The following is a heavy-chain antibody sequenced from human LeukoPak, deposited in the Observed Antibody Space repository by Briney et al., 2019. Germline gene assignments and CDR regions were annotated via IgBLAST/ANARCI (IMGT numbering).Heavy chain of an antibody. CDR1: KFTFSSYA. D-gene: IGHD3-9*01. J-gene: IGHJ4*02. Sequence: PGGSLRLSCAGSKFTFSSYAIHWVRQAPGKGLDWVAVISYDGNNKYYADSVKGRFTISRDNSKNTLYLQMNSLRAEDTAVYYCARDGSHWFDWLALRSFHFDYWGQGTLVTVSS. CDR3: ARDGSHWFDWLALRSFHFDY. V-gene: IGHV3-30-3*01. CDR2: ISYDGNNK.